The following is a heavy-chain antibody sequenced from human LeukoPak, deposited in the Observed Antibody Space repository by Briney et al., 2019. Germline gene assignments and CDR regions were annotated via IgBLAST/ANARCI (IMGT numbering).Heavy chain of an antibody. J-gene: IGHJ4*02. D-gene: IGHD6-19*01. Sequence: GASVKVSCKASGYTFTAYYLHWVRQAPGQGLEWMGWIIPNTGGTNYAQKFQGRATMTRDTTISTAYVELSSLRSDDTAVYYCAREWLIVVTGTGHLDYWGQGTLVTVSS. CDR2: IIPNTGGT. V-gene: IGHV1-2*02. CDR3: AREWLIVVTGTGHLDY. CDR1: GYTFTAYY.